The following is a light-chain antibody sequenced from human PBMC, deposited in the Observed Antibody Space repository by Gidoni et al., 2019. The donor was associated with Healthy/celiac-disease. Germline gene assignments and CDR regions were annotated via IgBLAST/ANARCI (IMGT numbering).Light chain of an antibody. V-gene: IGLV2-8*01. CDR2: EVT. CDR3: SSYAVSNNLV. J-gene: IGLJ2*01. CDR1: SSDVCGYNY. Sequence: QSALTQPPSASGSPGQPVTISCTGTSSDVCGYNYVAWYQQHPGKAPKLLIYEVTTRPSVVPDRFSGSKSGTTASLTVSVLQAEDEADYYCSSYAVSNNLVFGGGTKLTVL.